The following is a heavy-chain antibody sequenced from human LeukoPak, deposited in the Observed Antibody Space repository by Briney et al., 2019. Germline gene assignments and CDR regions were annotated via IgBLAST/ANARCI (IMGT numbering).Heavy chain of an antibody. V-gene: IGHV4-34*01. J-gene: IGHJ4*02. CDR2: INHSGST. D-gene: IGHD5-18*01. Sequence: SETLSLTCAVYGGSFSGYYWSWIRQPPGKGLEWIGEINHSGSTNYNPSLKSRVTISVDTSKNQFSLKLSSVTAADTAVYYCARGRGRGYSYGFYYFVYWGQGTLVTVS. CDR1: GGSFSGYY. CDR3: ARGRGRGYSYGFYYFVY.